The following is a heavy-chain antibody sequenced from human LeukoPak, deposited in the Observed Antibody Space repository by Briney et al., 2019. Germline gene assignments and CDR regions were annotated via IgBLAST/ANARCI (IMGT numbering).Heavy chain of an antibody. CDR3: ARDQPYTDV. V-gene: IGHV4-38-2*02. CDR2: IYHSGST. CDR1: GYSISSGYY. J-gene: IGHJ6*03. Sequence: PSETLSLTCTVSGYSISSGYYWGWIRQPPGKGLEWIGRIYHSGSTYYNPSLKSRVTISVDTSKNQFSLKLSSVTAADTAVYYCARDQPYTDVWGKGTTVTVSS.